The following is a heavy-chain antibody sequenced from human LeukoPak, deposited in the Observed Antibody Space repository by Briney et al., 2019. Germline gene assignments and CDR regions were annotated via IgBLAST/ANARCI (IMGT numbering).Heavy chain of an antibody. CDR3: AKEIVFLFGDP. V-gene: IGHV3-23*01. CDR2: IVSDGYKA. D-gene: IGHD2/OR15-2a*01. CDR1: GFTFSSYA. J-gene: IGHJ5*02. Sequence: GGSLRLSCAASGFTFSSYAMSWVRQAPGKGLGWVATIVSDGYKAYYADSVKGRFAISRDNSQNTVHLQMNSLRAEDTATYYCAKEIVFLFGDPWGQGALVTASS.